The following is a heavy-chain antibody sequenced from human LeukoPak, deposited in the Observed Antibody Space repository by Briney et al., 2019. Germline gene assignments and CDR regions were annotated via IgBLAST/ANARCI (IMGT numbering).Heavy chain of an antibody. Sequence: ASVKVSCKASGYTFPANYMHWVRQAPGQGLEWMGWINPDSGGSNCAQKFQGRVTMTRETSISTAYMELSRLSSDDTAVYYCARVQVSDDNWGFFDYWGQGTLVTVSS. CDR2: INPDSGGS. CDR1: GYTFPANY. D-gene: IGHD1-1*01. V-gene: IGHV1-2*02. J-gene: IGHJ4*02. CDR3: ARVQVSDDNWGFFDY.